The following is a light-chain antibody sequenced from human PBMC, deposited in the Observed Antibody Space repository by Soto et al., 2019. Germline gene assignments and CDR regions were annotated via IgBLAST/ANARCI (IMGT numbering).Light chain of an antibody. Sequence: EIVLTHSPATLSLSPWEIATLSCRASLSVSSDLAWYRQKPGQAPRLLIYRAFTRATGIPARFSGSGFGTDFTLTISSLQSEDFAVYYCQQYNNWPLTFGGGTKVDIK. CDR3: QQYNNWPLT. CDR2: RAF. CDR1: LSVSSD. V-gene: IGKV3-15*01. J-gene: IGKJ4*01.